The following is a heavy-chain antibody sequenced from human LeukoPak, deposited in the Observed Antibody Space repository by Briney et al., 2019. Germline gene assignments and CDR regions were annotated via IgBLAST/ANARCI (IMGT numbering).Heavy chain of an antibody. CDR3: XXXXXXXXSXXSXXYXXYXXV. CDR1: GYSMSSGYY. Sequence: XXXXSGYSMSSGYYWGWIRQPPGKGLEWIGSIYHSGSTYYNPSLKSRVTISVDTSKNQFSLKLSSVTAADTAVYYXXXXXXXXXSXXSXXYXXYXXVWGKGTTVTVSS. V-gene: IGHV4-38-2*01. CDR2: IYHSGST. J-gene: IGHJ6*03.